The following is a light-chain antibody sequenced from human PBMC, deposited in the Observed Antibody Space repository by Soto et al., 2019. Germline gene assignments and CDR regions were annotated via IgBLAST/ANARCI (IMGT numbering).Light chain of an antibody. Sequence: DVQMTQSTSSLSASVGDRVTITCQASQDISNFLNWYHQAPGKAPQLLIYDVSNLQPGVASRFSGSGSGTDFTFTISTLQPEDIGTFYCQQYDKQPVTFGGGTKVDIK. V-gene: IGKV1-33*01. CDR2: DVS. J-gene: IGKJ4*01. CDR1: QDISNF. CDR3: QQYDKQPVT.